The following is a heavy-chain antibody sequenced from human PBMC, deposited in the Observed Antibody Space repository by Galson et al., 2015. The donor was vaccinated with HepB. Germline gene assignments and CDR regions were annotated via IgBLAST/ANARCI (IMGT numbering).Heavy chain of an antibody. CDR3: ARDKGNQGDFYAMDD. J-gene: IGHJ6*02. CDR2: ISNSGGTK. D-gene: IGHD3-16*01. Sequence: SLRLSCAASGFSFSDYYMSWIRQAPGKGLEWVSYISNSGGTKYYADSVKGRFTISRDNSKNTLYLQMNSLRAEDTAVYYCARDKGNQGDFYAMDDWGQGTTVTVSS. CDR1: GFSFSDYY. V-gene: IGHV3-11*04.